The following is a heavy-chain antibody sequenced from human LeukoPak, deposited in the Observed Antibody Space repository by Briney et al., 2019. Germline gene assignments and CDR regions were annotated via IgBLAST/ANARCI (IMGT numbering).Heavy chain of an antibody. CDR1: GFTLSSYG. D-gene: IGHD6-19*01. Sequence: GGSLRLSCAASGFTLSSYGMHWVRQAPGKGLEWVAVISYDGSNKYYADSVKGRFTISRDNSKNTLYLQMNSLRAEDTAVYYCAKGSGWYYYYYYGMDVWGQGTTVTVSS. V-gene: IGHV3-30*18. CDR2: ISYDGSNK. J-gene: IGHJ6*02. CDR3: AKGSGWYYYYYYGMDV.